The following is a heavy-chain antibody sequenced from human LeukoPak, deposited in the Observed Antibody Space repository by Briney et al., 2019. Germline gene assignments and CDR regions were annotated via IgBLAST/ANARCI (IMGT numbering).Heavy chain of an antibody. D-gene: IGHD5-24*01. J-gene: IGHJ4*02. CDR1: GYSISSGYY. Sequence: SETLSLTCTVSGYSISSGYYWGWIRQPPGKGLEWIGSIYHSGSTYYNPSLKSRVTISVDTSKNQFSLKLSSVTAADTAVYYCARGRDGYSNWGQGTLVTVSS. CDR3: ARGRDGYSN. V-gene: IGHV4-38-2*02. CDR2: IYHSGST.